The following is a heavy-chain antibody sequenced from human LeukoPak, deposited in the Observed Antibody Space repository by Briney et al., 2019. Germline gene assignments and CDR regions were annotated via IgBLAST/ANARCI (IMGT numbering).Heavy chain of an antibody. CDR3: ARGGSYYSAPYYYYGMDV. V-gene: IGHV1-8*01. J-gene: IGHJ6*02. Sequence: ASVKVSCKASGYTFTSYDINWVRQATGQGLEWMGWMNPNSGNTGYAQKFQGRVTMTRNTSISTAYMELSSLRSEDTAVYYSARGGSYYSAPYYYYGMDVWGQGTTVTVSS. CDR2: MNPNSGNT. D-gene: IGHD3-10*01. CDR1: GYTFTSYD.